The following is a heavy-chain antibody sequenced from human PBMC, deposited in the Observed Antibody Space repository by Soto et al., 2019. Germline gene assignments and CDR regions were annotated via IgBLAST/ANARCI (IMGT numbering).Heavy chain of an antibody. J-gene: IGHJ4*02. Sequence: SETLSLTCAVSGASIISMNWWSWVRQPPGKGLEWIGEIHHSGSTNYNPSLMSRVTISVDKSKNQFSLKLTSVTAADTAVYYCARYDYGSGDDYNIDYWGQGTRVTVSS. CDR3: ARYDYGSGDDYNIDY. V-gene: IGHV4-4*02. D-gene: IGHD3-10*01. CDR2: IHHSGST. CDR1: GASIISMNW.